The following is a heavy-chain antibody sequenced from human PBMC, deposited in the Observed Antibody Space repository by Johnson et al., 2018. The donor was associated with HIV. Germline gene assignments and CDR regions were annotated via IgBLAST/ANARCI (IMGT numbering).Heavy chain of an antibody. CDR1: GFIFRSYG. D-gene: IGHD3-3*01. CDR2: IAADGSNK. Sequence: QVQLVESGGGVVQPGRSLRLSCAASGFIFRSYGMHWVRQAPGKGLEWVAVIAADGSNKYYADSVKGRFTTSRDNSKNTLYLQMNSLGAEDTSVFYCARPPPYYDFWSGNYAFDIWGQGTMVTVSS. J-gene: IGHJ3*02. V-gene: IGHV3-30*03. CDR3: ARPPPYYDFWSGNYAFDI.